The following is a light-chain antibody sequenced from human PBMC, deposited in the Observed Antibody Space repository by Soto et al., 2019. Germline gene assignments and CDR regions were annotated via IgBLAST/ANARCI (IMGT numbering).Light chain of an antibody. CDR1: QAVPNN. CDR3: QQVKTDPRT. J-gene: IGKJ4*01. Sequence: DIHLTQSPSFLSASVGDRVTITCRPSQAVPNNMAWYQQKPGKPPKLLIYEESTLHSGVPSRFSGRKSGTQVTLTIYSLQPEDFATYYCQQVKTDPRTFGGGTKVEIK. V-gene: IGKV1-9*01. CDR2: EES.